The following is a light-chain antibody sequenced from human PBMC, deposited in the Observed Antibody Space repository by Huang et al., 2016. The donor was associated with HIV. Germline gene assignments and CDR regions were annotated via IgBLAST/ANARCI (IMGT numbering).Light chain of an antibody. J-gene: IGKJ4*01. CDR2: DAS. Sequence: EIVLTQSPATLSLSPGESATLSCRASQSVRSYLAWYQQKPGQAPRLLIYDASNRATGIPARFSGSGSGTDLTLTISNLQSEDFAVYYCQQRSAWPLTFGGGTKVEI. CDR1: QSVRSY. CDR3: QQRSAWPLT. V-gene: IGKV3-11*01.